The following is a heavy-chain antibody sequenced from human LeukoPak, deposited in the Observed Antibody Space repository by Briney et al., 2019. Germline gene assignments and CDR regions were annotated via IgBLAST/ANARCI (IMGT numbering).Heavy chain of an antibody. Sequence: GGSLRLSCAASGFTFSSYWMHWVRQAPGKGLEWVSGISASGGATYSAESVRGRFTISRDNSKNTLYLQMNSLRVDDTAAYYCATISGSFEYLDYWGQGTLVTVSS. CDR1: GFTFSSYW. J-gene: IGHJ4*02. D-gene: IGHD1-26*01. V-gene: IGHV3-23*01. CDR3: ATISGSFEYLDY. CDR2: ISASGGAT.